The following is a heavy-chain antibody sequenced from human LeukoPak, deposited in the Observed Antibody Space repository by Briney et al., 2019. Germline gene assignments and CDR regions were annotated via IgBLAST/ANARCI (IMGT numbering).Heavy chain of an antibody. V-gene: IGHV1-2*02. D-gene: IGHD2-2*01. J-gene: IGHJ6*03. CDR2: INPNSGGT. Sequence: ASVKVSCKASGYTFTGYYMHWVRQAPGQGLEWMGWINPNSGGTNYAQKFQGRVTMTRDTSISTAYMELSRLRSDDTAVYYCARDRGYCSSTSCYYYYYYYMDVWGKGTTVTVSS. CDR1: GYTFTGYY. CDR3: ARDRGYCSSTSCYYYYYYYMDV.